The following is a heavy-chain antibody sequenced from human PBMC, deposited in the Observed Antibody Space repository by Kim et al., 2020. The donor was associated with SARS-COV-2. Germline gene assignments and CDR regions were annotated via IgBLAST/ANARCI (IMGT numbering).Heavy chain of an antibody. Sequence: GGSLRLSCAASGFDFSTFAMSWVRQAPGKGPEWVSGISARSDTITYADSVKGRFIISRDNSRNTLYLQMNSLRADDTAVYYCAKDGAGILWWQYWFDLWGQGTLVTVSS. CDR1: GFDFSTFA. CDR2: ISARSDTI. D-gene: IGHD2-21*01. CDR3: AKDGAGILWWQYWFDL. V-gene: IGHV3-23*01. J-gene: IGHJ5*02.